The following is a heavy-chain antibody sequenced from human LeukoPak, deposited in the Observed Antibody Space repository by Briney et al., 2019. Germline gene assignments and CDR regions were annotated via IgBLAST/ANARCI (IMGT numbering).Heavy chain of an antibody. D-gene: IGHD2-2*01. CDR3: ARVGGYCSSTSCYNWFDP. V-gene: IGHV1-69*13. CDR2: IIPIFGTA. J-gene: IGHJ5*02. Sequence: GASVKVSCKASGGTFSSYAISWVRQAPGQGLEWMGGIIPIFGTANYAQKFQGRVTITADESTSTAYMELSGLRSEDTAVYYCARVGGYCSSTSCYNWFDPWGQGTLVTVSS. CDR1: GGTFSSYA.